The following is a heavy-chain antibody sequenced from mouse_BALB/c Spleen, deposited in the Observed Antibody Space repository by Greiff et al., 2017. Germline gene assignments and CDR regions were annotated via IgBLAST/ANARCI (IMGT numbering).Heavy chain of an antibody. V-gene: IGHV5-6-5*01. J-gene: IGHJ3*01. CDR1: GFTFSSYA. CDR3: ARVRDYYGSFAY. CDR2: ISSGGST. D-gene: IGHD1-1*01. Sequence: DVKLQESGGGLVKPGGSLKLSCAASGFTFSSYAMSWVRQTPEKRLEWVASISSGGSTYYPDSVKGRFTISRDNARNILYLQMSSLRSEDKAMYYCARVRDYYGSFAYWGQGTLVTVSA.